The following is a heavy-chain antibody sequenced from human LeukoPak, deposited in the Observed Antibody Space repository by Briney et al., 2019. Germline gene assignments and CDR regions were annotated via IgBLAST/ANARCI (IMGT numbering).Heavy chain of an antibody. Sequence: HPGGSLRLSCAASGFTFDDYAMHWVRQAPGKGLEWVSGISWNSGSIGYADSVKGRFTISRDNAKNSLYLQMNSLRAEDTALYYCAKALYAAVDIVAMDVWGKGTTVTISS. CDR1: GFTFDDYA. CDR2: ISWNSGSI. D-gene: IGHD5-12*01. V-gene: IGHV3-9*01. CDR3: AKALYAAVDIVAMDV. J-gene: IGHJ6*04.